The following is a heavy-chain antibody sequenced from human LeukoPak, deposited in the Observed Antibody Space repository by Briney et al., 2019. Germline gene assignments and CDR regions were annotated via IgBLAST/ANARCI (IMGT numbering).Heavy chain of an antibody. J-gene: IGHJ4*02. Sequence: ASVKVSCKASGYTFTGNYMHWVRQAPGQGLEWMGWIQPNSGGTNYAQKFQGRVTMTSDTSITTAYMELSSLRSDDTAVYYCARLTVGYQLLSAFDRWGQGTLVTVSS. CDR3: ARLTVGYQLLSAFDR. CDR1: GYTFTGNY. D-gene: IGHD2-2*01. V-gene: IGHV1-2*02. CDR2: IQPNSGGT.